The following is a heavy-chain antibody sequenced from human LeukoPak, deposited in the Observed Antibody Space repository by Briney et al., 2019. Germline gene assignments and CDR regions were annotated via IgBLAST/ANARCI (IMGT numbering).Heavy chain of an antibody. V-gene: IGHV4-4*07. CDR1: NGSISSYY. J-gene: IGHJ3*02. CDR2: IYHNGRSSGRT. D-gene: IGHD1-26*01. CDR3: ARGGASGTDAFDI. Sequence: SETLSLTCTVSNGSISSYYWSWIRQPAGKGLEWIGRIYHNGRSSGRTNYNASLKSRVTVSVGMSNNQFSLKLSSVTAADTALYYCARGGASGTDAFDIWGQGTMVTVSS.